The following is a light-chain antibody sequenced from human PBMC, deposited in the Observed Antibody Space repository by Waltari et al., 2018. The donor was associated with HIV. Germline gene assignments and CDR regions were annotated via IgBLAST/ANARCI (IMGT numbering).Light chain of an antibody. J-gene: IGLJ2*01. CDR3: SSRDSSGTHVL. CDR1: SLRTYY. V-gene: IGLV3-19*01. Sequence: SSEMTQDPSVSVALSQTVRITCQGDSLRTYYATWYQQKPRQAPVIVIYGKNTRLSGIPDRFSGSSSGDTASLTITGAQAEDEADYYCSSRDSSGTHVLFGGGTKLTVL. CDR2: GKN.